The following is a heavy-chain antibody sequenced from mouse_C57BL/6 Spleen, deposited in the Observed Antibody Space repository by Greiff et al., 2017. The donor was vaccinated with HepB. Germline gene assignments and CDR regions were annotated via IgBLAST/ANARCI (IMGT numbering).Heavy chain of an antibody. CDR3: ARSIFYAMDY. J-gene: IGHJ4*01. CDR2: IDPSDSYT. V-gene: IGHV1-59*01. Sequence: VQLQQSGAELVRPGTSVKLSCKASGYTFTSYWMHWVKQRPGQGLEWIGVIDPSDSYTNYNQKFKGKATLTVDTSSSTAYMQLSSLTSEDSAVYYCARSIFYAMDYWGQGTSVTVSS. CDR1: GYTFTSYW.